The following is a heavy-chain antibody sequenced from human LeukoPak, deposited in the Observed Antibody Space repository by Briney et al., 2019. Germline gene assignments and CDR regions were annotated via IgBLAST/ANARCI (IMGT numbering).Heavy chain of an antibody. Sequence: SVTLSLTCSVSGVSVGSAGYYWTWIRQPPGKGLEWIGYVYYSGNSNYNPILKSRVTMSLDPSNNQFSLKLSSVTAADTAVYYCARSQSQSGSYRYYFAYWGQGTLVAVSS. CDR1: GVSVGSAGYY. CDR2: VYYSGNS. CDR3: ARSQSQSGSYRYYFAY. D-gene: IGHD3-16*02. V-gene: IGHV4-61*08. J-gene: IGHJ4*02.